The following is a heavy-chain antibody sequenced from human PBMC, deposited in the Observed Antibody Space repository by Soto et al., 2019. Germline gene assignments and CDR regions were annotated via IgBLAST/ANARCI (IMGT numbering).Heavy chain of an antibody. V-gene: IGHV1-18*04. CDR1: GYTFTSYG. CDR2: ISAYNGNT. CDR3: ARDNSQNYGTPAASSWFHP. Sequence: GVSLQVSCKASGYTFTSYGISWVRQAPGQGLEWMGWISAYNGNTNYAQKLQGRVTMTTDTSTSTAYMELRSLRYEDTAVYFCARDNSQNYGTPAASSWFHPWGQATPVTVAS. J-gene: IGHJ5*02. D-gene: IGHD2-15*01.